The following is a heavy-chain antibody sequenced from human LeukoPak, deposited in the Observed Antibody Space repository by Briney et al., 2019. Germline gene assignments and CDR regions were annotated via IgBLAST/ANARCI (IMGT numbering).Heavy chain of an antibody. D-gene: IGHD1-14*01. Sequence: GASVKVSCKASGYTFTNFYLHWVRQAPGQGLEWMGIINPTTGSTTYAQKLQGRVTMTRDMSTSTVYMELSSLGSEDAAVYFCARDHNPQSIGMRAFDIWGQGTMVTASS. CDR3: ARDHNPQSIGMRAFDI. CDR1: GYTFTNFY. V-gene: IGHV1-46*01. CDR2: INPTTGST. J-gene: IGHJ3*02.